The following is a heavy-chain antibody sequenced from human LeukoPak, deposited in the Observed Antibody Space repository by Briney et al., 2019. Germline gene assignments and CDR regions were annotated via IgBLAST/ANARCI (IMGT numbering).Heavy chain of an antibody. CDR1: GYTFTSYG. V-gene: IGHV1-18*01. J-gene: IGHJ4*02. D-gene: IGHD4-11*01. Sequence: ASVKVSCKASGYTFTSYGISWVRQAPGQGLEWMGWISAYNGNTNYAQKLQGRVTMTTDTSTSTAYMELSSLRSEDTAVYYCARAPIMTTVTPFDYWGQGTLVTVSS. CDR3: ARAPIMTTVTPFDY. CDR2: ISAYNGNT.